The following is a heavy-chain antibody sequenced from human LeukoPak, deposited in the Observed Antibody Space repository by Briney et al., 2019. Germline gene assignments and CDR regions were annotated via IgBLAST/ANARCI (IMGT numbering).Heavy chain of an antibody. CDR1: GFTFSSYS. D-gene: IGHD3-10*02. Sequence: PGGSLRLSCAASGFTFSSYSMNWVRQAPGKGLEWVSSISSSSSYIYYADSVKGRFTISRDNAKNSLYLQMNSLRAEDTAVYYCAREMFEDDAFDIWGQGTMVTVSS. CDR2: ISSSSSYI. CDR3: AREMFEDDAFDI. J-gene: IGHJ3*02. V-gene: IGHV3-21*01.